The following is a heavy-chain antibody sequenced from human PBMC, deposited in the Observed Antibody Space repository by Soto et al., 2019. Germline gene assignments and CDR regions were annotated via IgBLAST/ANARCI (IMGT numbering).Heavy chain of an antibody. CDR2: INHSGST. CDR1: GGSFSGYY. J-gene: IGHJ4*02. Sequence: PSETLSLTCAVYGGSFSGYYWSWIRQPPGKGLEWIGEINHSGSTNYNPSLKSRVTISVDTSKNQFSLKLSSVTAADTAVYYCARGVYYYGSGSYYGWWFDYWGQGTLVTVSS. V-gene: IGHV4-34*01. D-gene: IGHD3-10*01. CDR3: ARGVYYYGSGSYYGWWFDY.